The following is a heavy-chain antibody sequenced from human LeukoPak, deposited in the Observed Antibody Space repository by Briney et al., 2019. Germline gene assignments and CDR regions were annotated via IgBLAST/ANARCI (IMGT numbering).Heavy chain of an antibody. Sequence: GGSLRLSCAASGFTFTSYAMNWVRQAPGKGLEWVSTISSSGDTTYYADSGKGRFTLSRDSSKNTLHLQMNSLRADDTAVYYCAKGFNWNYPHYFDYWGQGTLVTVSS. CDR3: AKGFNWNYPHYFDY. V-gene: IGHV3-23*01. D-gene: IGHD1-7*01. J-gene: IGHJ4*02. CDR2: ISSSGDTT. CDR1: GFTFTSYA.